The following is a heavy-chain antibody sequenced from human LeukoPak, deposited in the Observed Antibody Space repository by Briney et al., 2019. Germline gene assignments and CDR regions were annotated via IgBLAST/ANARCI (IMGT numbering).Heavy chain of an antibody. D-gene: IGHD3-3*01. Sequence: PSETLSLTCTVSGGSISSGDYYWSWIRQPQGKGLEWIVYISYSGSTSYNPYLKSPFTISMDTSKNQISLRLSSVTAADTAVYYCARAVNYDFWSAYYYYMDVWGKGTTVTVSS. CDR3: ARAVNYDFWSAYYYYMDV. CDR1: GGSISSGDYY. J-gene: IGHJ6*03. V-gene: IGHV4-30-4*01. CDR2: ISYSGST.